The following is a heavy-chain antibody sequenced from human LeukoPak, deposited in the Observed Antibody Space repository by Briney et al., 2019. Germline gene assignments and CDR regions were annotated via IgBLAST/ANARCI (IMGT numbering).Heavy chain of an antibody. CDR1: GGSFSGYY. Sequence: SETLSLTCAVYGGSFSGYYWSWIRQPPGKGLEWIGEINHSGSTNYNPSLESRVTISVDTSKNQFSLKLSSVTAADTAVYYCARELEPTYRTISYGMDVWGQGTTVTVSS. CDR3: ARELEPTYRTISYGMDV. D-gene: IGHD3-3*01. CDR2: INHSGST. J-gene: IGHJ6*02. V-gene: IGHV4-34*01.